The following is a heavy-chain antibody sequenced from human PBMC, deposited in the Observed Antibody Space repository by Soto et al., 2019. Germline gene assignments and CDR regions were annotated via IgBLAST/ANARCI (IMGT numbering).Heavy chain of an antibody. CDR1: GFIFTAYA. CDR2: IDSSGEST. V-gene: IGHV3-23*01. Sequence: GGSLRLSCATSGFIFTAYAMNWVRQAPGKGLEWVSAIDSSGESTFYAESVRGRFTISRDNSLNTLYLQMRSLRPEDTAIYYCAHPRGYGVLDAVDIWGQGTMVTVSS. J-gene: IGHJ3*02. D-gene: IGHD4-17*01. CDR3: AHPRGYGVLDAVDI.